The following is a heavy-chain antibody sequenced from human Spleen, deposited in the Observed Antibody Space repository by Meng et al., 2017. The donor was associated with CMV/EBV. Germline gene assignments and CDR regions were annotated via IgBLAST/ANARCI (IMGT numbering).Heavy chain of an antibody. CDR3: VKGAGGGH. D-gene: IGHD3-10*01. CDR1: GFTFSSYA. CDR2: ISADGGST. J-gene: IGHJ4*02. V-gene: IGHV3-23*01. Sequence: LRLPCATSGFTFSSYAMGWVRQAPGKGLEWVSAISADGGSTYYANSVMGRFTISRDNSNNTLYLQMNSLRVEDTAVYYCVKGAGGGHLGQGTLVTVSS.